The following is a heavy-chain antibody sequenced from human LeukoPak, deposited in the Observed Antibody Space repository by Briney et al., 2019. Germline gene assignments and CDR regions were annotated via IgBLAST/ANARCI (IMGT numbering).Heavy chain of an antibody. CDR1: GFTFRNYG. Sequence: PGGSLRLSCAASGFTFRNYGMHWVRQAPGKGLEWVGRIKSKTDGGTTDYAAPVKGRFTISRDDSKNTLYLQMNSLKTEDTAVYYCTTDEDYYDSSTNFDYWGQGTLVTVSS. J-gene: IGHJ4*02. V-gene: IGHV3-15*07. CDR2: IKSKTDGGTT. D-gene: IGHD3-22*01. CDR3: TTDEDYYDSSTNFDY.